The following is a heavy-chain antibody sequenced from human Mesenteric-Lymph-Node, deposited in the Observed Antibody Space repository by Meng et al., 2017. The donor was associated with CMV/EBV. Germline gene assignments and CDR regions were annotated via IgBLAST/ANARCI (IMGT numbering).Heavy chain of an antibody. Sequence: SVKVSCKASGYTFSGYYMHWVRQAPGQGLEWMGRIIPILGIANYAQKFQGRVTITADKSTSTAYMELSSLRSEDTAVYYCARGSGFSQYYYYYYYGMDVWGQGTTVTVSS. V-gene: IGHV1-69*04. CDR1: GYTFSGYY. CDR3: ARGSGFSQYYYYYYYGMDV. CDR2: IIPILGIA. J-gene: IGHJ6*02. D-gene: IGHD3-10*01.